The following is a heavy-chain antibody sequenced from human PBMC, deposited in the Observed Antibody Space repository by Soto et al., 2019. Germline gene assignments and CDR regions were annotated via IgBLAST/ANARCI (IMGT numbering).Heavy chain of an antibody. CDR2: ISGSGGST. J-gene: IGHJ3*02. CDR3: AKVRDGYNYGRDAFDT. Sequence: GGSLRLSCAASGLTFSSYAMSWVRQAPGKGLEWVSAISGSGGSTYYADSVTGRFTISRDNSKNTPYLHMNRLRAEDTAVYYFAKVRDGYNYGRDAFDTWGQGTMVTVSS. V-gene: IGHV3-23*01. D-gene: IGHD5-12*01. CDR1: GLTFSSYA.